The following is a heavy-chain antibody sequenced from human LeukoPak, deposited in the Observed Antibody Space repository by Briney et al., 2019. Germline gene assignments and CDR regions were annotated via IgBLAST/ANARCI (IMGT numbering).Heavy chain of an antibody. V-gene: IGHV3-23*01. CDR3: AKGDNRNDMRSPWFDP. Sequence: GGSLRLSCAASGFTVSSNYMSWVRQAPGEGLEWVSVISGSSDRTYYADSVKGRFTISRDNSKNTLYLQMDSLRAEDTAVYYCAKGDNRNDMRSPWFDPWGQGTLVTVSS. J-gene: IGHJ5*02. CDR2: ISGSSDRT. D-gene: IGHD1-1*01. CDR1: GFTVSSNY.